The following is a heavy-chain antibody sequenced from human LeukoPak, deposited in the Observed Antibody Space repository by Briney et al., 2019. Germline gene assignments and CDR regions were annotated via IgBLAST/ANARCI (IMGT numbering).Heavy chain of an antibody. Sequence: GGSLRLSCAASGFTYSSYWMHWVRQAPGKGLVWVSRINSDGSSTSYADSVKGRFAISRDNAKNTLYLQMSSLRAGDTAVYYCATLSYGDYDYWGQGTLVTVSS. CDR3: ATLSYGDYDY. J-gene: IGHJ4*02. D-gene: IGHD4-17*01. CDR1: GFTYSSYW. CDR2: INSDGSST. V-gene: IGHV3-74*01.